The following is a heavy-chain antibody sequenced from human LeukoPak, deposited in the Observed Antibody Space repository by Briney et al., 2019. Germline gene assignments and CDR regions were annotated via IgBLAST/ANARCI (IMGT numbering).Heavy chain of an antibody. J-gene: IGHJ6*02. CDR3: ARGLESSGWYGMDV. Sequence: ASVKVSCKTSGYTFSRHYIHWVRQAPGQGLEWLGIINTSGATTRYGQNFKGIVTATRDTSTSTVYMEMSSLNSEDTAVYYCARGLESSGWYGMDVWGQGTTIIVSS. CDR2: INTSGATT. CDR1: GYTFSRHY. D-gene: IGHD6-19*01. V-gene: IGHV1-46*01.